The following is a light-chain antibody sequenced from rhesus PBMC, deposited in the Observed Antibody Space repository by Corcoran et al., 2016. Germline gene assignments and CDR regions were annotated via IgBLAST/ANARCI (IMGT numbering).Light chain of an antibody. V-gene: IGKV1-43*01. J-gene: IGKJ3*01. CDR1: QDINTY. CDR2: AAS. CDR3: LQYNSNPFT. Sequence: DIQMTQSPSSLSASVGDRVTITCRASQDINTYLNWYQQKPGKAPNRLIYAASSLESGVPSRFSGSGSGTDFTLTISSLQPEDFATYYCLQYNSNPFTFGPGTKLDIK.